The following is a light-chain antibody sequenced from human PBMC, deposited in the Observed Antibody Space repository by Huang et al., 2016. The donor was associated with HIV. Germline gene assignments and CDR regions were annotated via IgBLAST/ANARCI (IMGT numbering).Light chain of an antibody. CDR1: QDINNF. CDR3: QQYDDVPIS. CDR2: DAS. Sequence: DIQMTQSPSSLSASVGARVTITCQASQDINNFLNWYQQKPGKAPKLLILDASNLQKGVPSRCSGSGSGTHFTFTITSLQRDDIGTYYCQQYDDVPISFGGGTKV. J-gene: IGKJ4*01. V-gene: IGKV1-33*01.